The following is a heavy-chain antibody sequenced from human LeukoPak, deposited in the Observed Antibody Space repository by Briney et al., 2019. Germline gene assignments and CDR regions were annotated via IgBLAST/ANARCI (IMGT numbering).Heavy chain of an antibody. CDR2: INHSGST. Sequence: SETLSLTCAVYGGSFSGYYWSWIRQPPGKGLEWIGEINHSGSTNYNPSLKSRVTISVDTSKNQFSLKLSSVTAADTAVYYCARDDVTTGGAIDYWGQGTLVTVSS. CDR3: ARDDVTTGGAIDY. D-gene: IGHD4-17*01. CDR1: GGSFSGYY. V-gene: IGHV4-34*01. J-gene: IGHJ4*02.